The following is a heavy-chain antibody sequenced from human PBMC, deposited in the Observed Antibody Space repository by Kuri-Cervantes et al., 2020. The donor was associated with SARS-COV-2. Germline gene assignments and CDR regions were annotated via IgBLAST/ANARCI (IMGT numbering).Heavy chain of an antibody. D-gene: IGHD3-10*01. V-gene: IGHV3-23*01. CDR2: ISGSGGST. CDR1: GFTFSSYA. Sequence: GGSLRLSCAASGFTFSSYAMSWVRQAPGKGLEWVSAISGSGGSTYYADSVKGRFTISRDNSKNTLYLQMNSLRAEDTAVYYCAKGPYGYYYYYYMDVWGKGTTVTVSS. CDR3: AKGPYGYYYYYYMDV. J-gene: IGHJ6*03.